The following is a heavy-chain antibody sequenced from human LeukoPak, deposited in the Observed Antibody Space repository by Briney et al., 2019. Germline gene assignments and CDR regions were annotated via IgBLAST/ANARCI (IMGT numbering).Heavy chain of an antibody. D-gene: IGHD3-22*01. J-gene: IGHJ4*02. CDR1: GGSISSYY. CDR3: AREGVHYDSSGSYYFDY. Sequence: SETLSLTCTVSGGSISSYYWSWIRQPPGKGLEWIGYIYYSGSTNYNPSLKSRVTISVDTSKNQFSLKLSSVTAADTAVYYCAREGVHYDSSGSYYFDYWGQGTLVTVSP. V-gene: IGHV4-59*12. CDR2: IYYSGST.